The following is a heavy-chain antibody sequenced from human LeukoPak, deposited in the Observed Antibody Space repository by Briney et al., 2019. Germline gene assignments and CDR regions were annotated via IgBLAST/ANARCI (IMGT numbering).Heavy chain of an antibody. D-gene: IGHD1-26*01. CDR1: GGSISNYY. CDR2: IYYSGST. CDR3: ARSGSYFDS. Sequence: SETLSLTCTVSGGSISNYYWSWIRQPPGKGLEWIGSIYYSGSTNHNPSLKSRATLSVDTSKNHFSLKLTSVTAADTAVYYCARSGSYFDSWGQGTLVTVSS. V-gene: IGHV4-59*01. J-gene: IGHJ4*02.